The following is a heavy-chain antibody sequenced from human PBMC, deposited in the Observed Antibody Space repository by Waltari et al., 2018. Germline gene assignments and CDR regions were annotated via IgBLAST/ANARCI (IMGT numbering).Heavy chain of an antibody. CDR3: ARERRGQSGWYYFDF. Sequence: EVQLVESGGGLVQPGGSLRLSCAASGISFSSFWMTWVRQAPGKGLGGVANKKQDGSEEYYVDSVKGRFTISKDNAKNSLYLQMNSLRAEDTAVYFCARERRGQSGWYYFDFWGQGSLVTVSS. CDR1: GISFSSFW. V-gene: IGHV3-7*01. D-gene: IGHD6-19*01. CDR2: KKQDGSEE. J-gene: IGHJ4*02.